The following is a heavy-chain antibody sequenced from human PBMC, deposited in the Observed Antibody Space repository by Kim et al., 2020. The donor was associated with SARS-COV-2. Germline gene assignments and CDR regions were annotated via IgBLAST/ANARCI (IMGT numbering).Heavy chain of an antibody. D-gene: IGHD3-22*01. CDR2: IYYSGSA. Sequence: SETLSLTCTVSGGSISSGDYYWSWIRQPPGKGLEWIGYIYYSGSAYYNPSLKSRVTISVDTSKNQFSLNLSSVTAADTAVYYCARTAVFRGYYPFDYWGQGTLVTVSS. J-gene: IGHJ4*02. CDR1: GGSISSGDYY. V-gene: IGHV4-30-4*01. CDR3: ARTAVFRGYYPFDY.